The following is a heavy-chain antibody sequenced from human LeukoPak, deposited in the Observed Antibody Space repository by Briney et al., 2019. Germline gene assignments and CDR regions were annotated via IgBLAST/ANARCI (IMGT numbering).Heavy chain of an antibody. CDR1: GGSISSSSYY. Sequence: PSETLSLTCTVSGGSISSSSYYWGWIRQPPGKGREWIVSIYYSGSTYYNPSLKSRVTISVDTSTNQFYLKLRSVTAADTAVYYCARDEVLAPAGTRYWAQGTLVTVSS. V-gene: IGHV4-39*07. J-gene: IGHJ4*02. CDR3: ARDEVLAPAGTRY. CDR2: IYYSGST. D-gene: IGHD6-13*01.